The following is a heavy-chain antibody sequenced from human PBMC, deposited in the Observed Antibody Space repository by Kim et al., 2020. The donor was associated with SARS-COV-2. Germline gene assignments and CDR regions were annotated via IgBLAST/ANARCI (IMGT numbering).Heavy chain of an antibody. CDR3: ARAAEDGATFDY. CDR1: GFTFSSYD. CDR2: IGTAGDT. Sequence: GGSLRLSCAASGFTFSSYDMHWVRQATGKGLEWVSAIGTAGDTYYPGSVKGRFTISRENAKNSLYLQMNSLRAGDTAVYCCARAAEDGATFDYWGQGTLVTVSS. J-gene: IGHJ4*02. D-gene: IGHD1-26*01. V-gene: IGHV3-13*04.